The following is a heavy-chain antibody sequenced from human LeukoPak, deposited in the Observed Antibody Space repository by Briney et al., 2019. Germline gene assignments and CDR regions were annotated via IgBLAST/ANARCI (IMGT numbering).Heavy chain of an antibody. CDR2: ISWNSGSI. D-gene: IGHD2-21*01. CDR1: GFTFDDYA. CDR3: AKDPSAAGGGEGYMDV. V-gene: IGHV3-9*01. J-gene: IGHJ6*03. Sequence: GGSLRLSCAASGFTFDDYAMHWVRQAPGKGLEWVSGISWNSGSIGYADSVKGRFTISRDNAKNSLYLQMNSLRAEDTALYYCAKDPSAAGGGEGYMDVWGKGTTVTISS.